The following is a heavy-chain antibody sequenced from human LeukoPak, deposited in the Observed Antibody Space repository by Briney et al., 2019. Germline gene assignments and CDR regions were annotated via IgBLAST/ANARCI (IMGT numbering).Heavy chain of an antibody. V-gene: IGHV3-30*18. CDR3: AKAGPLYGSGIGDWFDP. J-gene: IGHJ5*02. Sequence: GGSLRLSCAASGLTFSSYGIHRVRQAPGKGLEWVAVISYDGSNKYYADSVKGRFTISRDNSKNTLYLQMNSLRAEDTAVYYCAKAGPLYGSGIGDWFDPWGQGTLVTVSS. CDR1: GLTFSSYG. CDR2: ISYDGSNK. D-gene: IGHD3-10*01.